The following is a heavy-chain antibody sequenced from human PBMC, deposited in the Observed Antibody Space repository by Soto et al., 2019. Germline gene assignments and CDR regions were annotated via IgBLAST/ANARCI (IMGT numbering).Heavy chain of an antibody. Sequence: QVQLVQSGAEAKKPGASLKVSCKSSGYTFTSFDINWVRQATGQGLEWLGWMTPNTGNTGYAKKFQGRITTTRDTSTSTAYMELNSLTYEDSAVYYCARNKWGSGYFDFWGHGTLVTISS. J-gene: IGHJ4*01. CDR1: GYTFTSFD. D-gene: IGHD7-27*01. CDR2: MTPNTGNT. V-gene: IGHV1-8*02. CDR3: ARNKWGSGYFDF.